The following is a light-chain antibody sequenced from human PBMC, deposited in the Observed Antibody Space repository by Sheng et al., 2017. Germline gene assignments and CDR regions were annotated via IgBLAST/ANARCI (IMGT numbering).Light chain of an antibody. CDR3: QQYYDNLF. CDR2: WAS. Sequence: DIVMTQSPDSLAVSLGERATINCKSSQSILYSSNNKNYLAWYQQKPGQPPKLLISWASTRESGVPDRFSGSGSGTDFTLTISSLQAEDVAVYYCQQYYDNLFFGPGTKVEIK. J-gene: IGKJ3*01. V-gene: IGKV4-1*01. CDR1: QSILYSSNNKNY.